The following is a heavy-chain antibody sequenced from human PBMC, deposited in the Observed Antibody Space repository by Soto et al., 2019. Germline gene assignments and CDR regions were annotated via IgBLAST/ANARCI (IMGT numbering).Heavy chain of an antibody. V-gene: IGHV4-30-4*01. CDR1: GGSINSGDYY. CDR3: VRGNYGGGRNYKGTDP. Sequence: QVQLQESGPGLVKASQTLSLTCTVSGGSINSGDYYWTWIRQSPGKGLEWIGYIYSSGTTYYNPSFTSRLDISRDTSKNQISLNLNSMNAADTAVYYCVRGNYGGGRNYKGTDPWGQGTLVTVSS. CDR2: IYSSGTT. D-gene: IGHD3-10*01. J-gene: IGHJ5*02.